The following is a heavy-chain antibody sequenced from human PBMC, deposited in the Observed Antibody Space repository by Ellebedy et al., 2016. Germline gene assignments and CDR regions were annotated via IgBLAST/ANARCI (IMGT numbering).Heavy chain of an antibody. V-gene: IGHV3-30*09. CDR3: ARDIVRGSPDYLDY. Sequence: GESLKISXAASGFIFSPYAIHWVRQAPGKGLEWVSVISINGTNQHYADSVEGRFAISRDDSRNTLYLQMNSLRPEDTAVYYCARDIVRGSPDYLDYWGQGTLVTVSS. CDR2: ISINGTNQ. J-gene: IGHJ4*02. CDR1: GFIFSPYA. D-gene: IGHD3-16*02.